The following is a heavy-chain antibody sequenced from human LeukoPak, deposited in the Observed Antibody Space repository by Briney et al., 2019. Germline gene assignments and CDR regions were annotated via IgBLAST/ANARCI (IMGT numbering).Heavy chain of an antibody. V-gene: IGHV3-11*04. J-gene: IGHJ4*02. CDR2: ISSTGSNI. D-gene: IGHD3-22*01. CDR1: GFTFSDFF. CDR3: AATYYYDGSGDY. Sequence: GGSLRLSCAASGFTFSDFFMNWVRQAPGKGLEWVSYISSTGSNIYYADSVKGRFTISRDNAKNSLYLLMDSLRTEDTAVYYCAATYYYDGSGDYWGQGTLVTVSS.